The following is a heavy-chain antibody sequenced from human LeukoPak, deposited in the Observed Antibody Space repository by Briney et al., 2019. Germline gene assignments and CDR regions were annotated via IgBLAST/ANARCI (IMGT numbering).Heavy chain of an antibody. Sequence: ASVTVSCKASGYTFISYYMHWVRQAPGQGLEWMGIINPSGGSTSYAQKFQGRVTMTRDTSTSTVYMELSSLRSEDTAVYYCARSPQRADAFDIWGQGTMVTVSS. J-gene: IGHJ3*02. CDR3: ARSPQRADAFDI. CDR2: INPSGGST. CDR1: GYTFISYY. D-gene: IGHD6-25*01. V-gene: IGHV1-46*01.